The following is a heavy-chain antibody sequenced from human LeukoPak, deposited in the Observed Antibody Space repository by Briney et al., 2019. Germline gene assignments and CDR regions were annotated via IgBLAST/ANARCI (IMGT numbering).Heavy chain of an antibody. Sequence: GGSLRLSCAASGFTFSSYWMSWVRQAPGKGLEWVANIKQDGSEKYYVDSVKGRFAISRDNSKNTLYLQMNSLRAEDTAVYYCARDQWIAAAVKYYFDYWGQGTLVTVSS. J-gene: IGHJ4*02. V-gene: IGHV3-7*01. D-gene: IGHD6-13*01. CDR2: IKQDGSEK. CDR1: GFTFSSYW. CDR3: ARDQWIAAAVKYYFDY.